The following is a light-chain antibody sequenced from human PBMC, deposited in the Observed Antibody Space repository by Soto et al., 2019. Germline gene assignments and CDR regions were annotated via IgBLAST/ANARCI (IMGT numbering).Light chain of an antibody. CDR3: CSYSPTDILGV. CDR2: EVA. J-gene: IGLJ1*01. V-gene: IGLV2-14*01. CDR1: SSDVGAYPY. Sequence: QSVLTQPDSVSGSPGQSITISCTGTSSDVGAYPYVSWYQQRPGKAPKLMIYEVANRPSGVSNRFSGSKSGNTASLTISGLQADVEADYYCCSYSPTDILGVFGTGTKV.